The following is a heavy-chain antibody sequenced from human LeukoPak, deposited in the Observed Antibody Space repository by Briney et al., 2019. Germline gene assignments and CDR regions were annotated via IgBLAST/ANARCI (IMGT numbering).Heavy chain of an antibody. CDR1: GFTFSSYS. CDR2: ISSSSSYI. J-gene: IGHJ3*02. Sequence: KPGGSLRLSCAASGFTFSSYSMNWVRQAPGKGLEWVSSISSSSSYIYYADSVKGRFTISRDNAKNSLYLQMNSLRAEDTAVYYCARRTGIAVAGTSFDIWGQGTMVTVSS. V-gene: IGHV3-21*01. D-gene: IGHD6-19*01. CDR3: ARRTGIAVAGTSFDI.